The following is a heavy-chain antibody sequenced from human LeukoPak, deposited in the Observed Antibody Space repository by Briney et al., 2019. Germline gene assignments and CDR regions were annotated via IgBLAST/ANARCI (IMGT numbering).Heavy chain of an antibody. Sequence: PGGSLRLSCAASGFTFTTYWMHWVRHAPGKGLEWVSRIKGDEMTTNYADSVEGRFTISRDNDKNTVYLEINSLRAEDTAVYYCARGGLFAYYFDYWGQGTLVTVSS. CDR1: GFTFTTYW. V-gene: IGHV3-74*01. J-gene: IGHJ4*02. CDR3: ARGGLFAYYFDY. D-gene: IGHD3-10*02. CDR2: IKGDEMTT.